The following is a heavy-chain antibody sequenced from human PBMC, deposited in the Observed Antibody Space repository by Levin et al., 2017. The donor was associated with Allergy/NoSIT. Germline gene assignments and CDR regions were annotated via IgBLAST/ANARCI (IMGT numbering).Heavy chain of an antibody. D-gene: IGHD6-13*01. Sequence: GESLKISCAASGFTFSSYAMSWVRQAPGKGLEWVSAISGSGGSTYYADSVKGRFTISRDNSKNTLYLQMNSLRAEDTAVYYCAKDRRQAGYWGQGTLVTVSS. CDR2: ISGSGGST. CDR3: AKDRRQAGY. CDR1: GFTFSSYA. J-gene: IGHJ4*02. V-gene: IGHV3-23*01.